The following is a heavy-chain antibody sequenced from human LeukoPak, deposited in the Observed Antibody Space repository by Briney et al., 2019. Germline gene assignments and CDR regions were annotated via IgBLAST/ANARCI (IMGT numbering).Heavy chain of an antibody. Sequence: PGGSLRLSCAASGFTFSSYSMNWVRQAPGKGLEWVSSISSSSSYIYYADSVKGRLTISRDNAKNSLYLQMNSLRAEDTAVYYCARDRPDDYGDYSYYYYGMDVWGQGTTVTVSS. V-gene: IGHV3-21*01. J-gene: IGHJ6*02. D-gene: IGHD4-17*01. CDR2: ISSSSSYI. CDR3: ARDRPDDYGDYSYYYYGMDV. CDR1: GFTFSSYS.